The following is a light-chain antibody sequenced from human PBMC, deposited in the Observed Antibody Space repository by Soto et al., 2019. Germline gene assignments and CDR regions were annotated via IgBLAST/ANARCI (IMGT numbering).Light chain of an antibody. CDR2: DAS. J-gene: IGKJ3*01. V-gene: IGKV1-5*01. CDR3: QQSYSTPRN. Sequence: DIQMSQPPSTLSASVGYRVTITCRASQTISSWLAWYQQKPGKAPKLLIYDASSLESGVPSRFSGSGSGTDFTLTISSLQPEDFATYYCQQSYSTPRNFGPGNKGDIK. CDR1: QTISSW.